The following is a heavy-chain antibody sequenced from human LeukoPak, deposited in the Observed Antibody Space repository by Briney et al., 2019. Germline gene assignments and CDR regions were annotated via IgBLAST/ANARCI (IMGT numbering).Heavy chain of an antibody. V-gene: IGHV3-23*01. CDR2: ISGGGGST. J-gene: IGHJ4*02. CDR1: GFTFSTYA. D-gene: IGHD3-22*01. CDR3: AKHYDISGYYPY. Sequence: GRSLRLSCAASGFTFSTYAMSWVRQAPGKGLEWVSAISGGGGSTHYADSVKGRFTISRDNSKNTLFLQMSSLRADDTAIYYCAKHYDISGYYPYWGQGTLVTVSS.